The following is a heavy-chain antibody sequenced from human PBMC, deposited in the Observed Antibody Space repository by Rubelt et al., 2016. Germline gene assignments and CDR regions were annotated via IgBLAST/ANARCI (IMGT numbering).Heavy chain of an antibody. CDR1: GFTFSNCW. D-gene: IGHD3-3*01. CDR3: VDYWPNGVDV. J-gene: IGHJ6*02. Sequence: EVQVVESGGGLVQPGGSLRLSCAASGFTFSNCWMSWVRQAPGKGLEWVGRINSKGAGGTTDYAAPVKGRFTISRDDSKTTLYLQMNSLKTEYTAVYYCVDYWPNGVDVWGLGTTVTVSS. CDR2: INSKGAGGTT. V-gene: IGHV3-15*01.